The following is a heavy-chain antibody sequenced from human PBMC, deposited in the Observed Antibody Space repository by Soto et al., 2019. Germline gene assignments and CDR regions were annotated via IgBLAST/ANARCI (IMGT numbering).Heavy chain of an antibody. D-gene: IGHD3-3*01. CDR1: RFTCSAYA. CDR3: ATRIFGVED. Sequence: EVQLLESGGGLVQPGGTLRLSCAASRFTCSAYAMSWVRQAPGQGLEWVSAISGTSPSTYYAASVQGRFSISTESSRKTLFLQINTLRAEDTAVYCSATRIFGVEDWGQGTLVTVSS. V-gene: IGHV3-23*01. J-gene: IGHJ4*02. CDR2: ISGTSPST.